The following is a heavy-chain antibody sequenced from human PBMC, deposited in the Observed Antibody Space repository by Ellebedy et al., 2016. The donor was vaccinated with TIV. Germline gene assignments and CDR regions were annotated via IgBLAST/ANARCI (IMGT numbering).Heavy chain of an antibody. CDR2: IWFDGGDK. D-gene: IGHD6-13*01. J-gene: IGHJ4*02. Sequence: PGGSLRLSCAASGFTFSTYGMHWVRQAPGKGLEWVAAIWFDGGDKFYAESVKGRFTISRDNSKNTLYLQMDSLRAEDTALYYCARGHSSTWYSADFWGQGTLVTVSS. V-gene: IGHV3-33*01. CDR3: ARGHSSTWYSADF. CDR1: GFTFSTYG.